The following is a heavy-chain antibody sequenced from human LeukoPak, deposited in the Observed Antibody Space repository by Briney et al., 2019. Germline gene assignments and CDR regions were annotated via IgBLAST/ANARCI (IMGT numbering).Heavy chain of an antibody. D-gene: IGHD3-22*01. CDR2: TYYRSKWYN. V-gene: IGHV6-1*01. J-gene: IGHJ4*02. CDR3: ARDYYDSSGYSHYDY. CDR1: GDSVSSNSAA. Sequence: SQTLSLTCAISGDSVSSNSAAWNWIRQSPSRGLEWLGRTYYRSKWYNDYAVTINPDTSKNQFSLQLNSVTPEDTAVYYCARDYYDSSGYSHYDYWGQGTLVTVS.